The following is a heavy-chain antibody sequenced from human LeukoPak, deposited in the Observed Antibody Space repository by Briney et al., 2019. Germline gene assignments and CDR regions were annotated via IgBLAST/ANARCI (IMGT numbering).Heavy chain of an antibody. CDR1: GGSIISNNW. CDR3: ASLSYDSSGYYWDHPGVFDY. V-gene: IGHV4-4*02. Sequence: SGTLSLTCAVSGGSIISNNWWSWVRQPPGKGLEWIGSIYYSGSTYYNPSLKSRVTISVDTSKNQFSLKLSSVTAADTAVYYCASLSYDSSGYYWDHPGVFDYWGQGTLVTVSS. D-gene: IGHD3-22*01. J-gene: IGHJ4*02. CDR2: IYYSGST.